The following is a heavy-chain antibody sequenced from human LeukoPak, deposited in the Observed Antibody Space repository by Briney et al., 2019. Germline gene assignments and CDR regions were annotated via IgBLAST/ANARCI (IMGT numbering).Heavy chain of an antibody. CDR2: ISSSGGPT. V-gene: IGHV3-23*01. CDR3: ATGGAQV. Sequence: GGSLRLSCAASGFTFSKSWMSWVRQAPGKGLEWVSPISSSGGPTYYADSVRGRFIIYRDSPKHTLYLQMNSLRVEDTAVYYCATGGAQVGGQGTLVTVSS. D-gene: IGHD1-26*01. J-gene: IGHJ4*02. CDR1: GFTFSKSW.